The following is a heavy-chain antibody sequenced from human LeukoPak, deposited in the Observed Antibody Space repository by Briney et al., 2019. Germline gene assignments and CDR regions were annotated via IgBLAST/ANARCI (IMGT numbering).Heavy chain of an antibody. J-gene: IGHJ4*02. Sequence: PGGSLRLSCAASGFTFSDYYMSWIRQGPGKGLEWVSYISSSGSTIYYADSVKGRFTISRDNAKNSLYLQMNSLRAEDMAVYYCARTIIDSSGYLDYWGQGTLVTVSS. CDR1: GFTFSDYY. CDR3: ARTIIDSSGYLDY. CDR2: ISSSGSTI. V-gene: IGHV3-11*01. D-gene: IGHD3-22*01.